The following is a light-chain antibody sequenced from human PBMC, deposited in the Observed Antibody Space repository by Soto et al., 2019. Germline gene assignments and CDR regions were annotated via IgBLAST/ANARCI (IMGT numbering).Light chain of an antibody. CDR1: QRVNSSY. CDR3: QQYVNSPVT. V-gene: IGKV3-20*01. CDR2: GAS. J-gene: IGKJ2*01. Sequence: EIVLTQSPDTLYLSSGEGATLSCRASQRVNSSYLAWYQQKPGQAPRLLISGASDRATGVPARVSGSGSGTDFTLTISRLEPEDFAVYYCQQYVNSPVTFGQGTKLQIK.